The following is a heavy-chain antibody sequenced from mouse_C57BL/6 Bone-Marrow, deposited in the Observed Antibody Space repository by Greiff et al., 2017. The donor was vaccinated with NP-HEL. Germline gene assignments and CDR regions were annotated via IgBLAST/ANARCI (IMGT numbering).Heavy chain of an antibody. CDR1: GFSLTSYG. Sequence: QVHVKQSGPGLVQPSQSLSITCTVSGFSLTSYGVHWVRQSPGKGLEWLGVIWSGGSTDYNVAFISRLSISKDNSKSQVYLKMSSLQADDTAIYYCAREGLLGYAMDYWGQGTSVTVSS. CDR2: IWSGGST. D-gene: IGHD2-3*01. V-gene: IGHV2-2*01. J-gene: IGHJ4*01. CDR3: AREGLLGYAMDY.